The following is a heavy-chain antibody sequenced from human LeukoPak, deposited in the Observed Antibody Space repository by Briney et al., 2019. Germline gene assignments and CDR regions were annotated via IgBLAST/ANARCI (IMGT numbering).Heavy chain of an antibody. Sequence: SETLSLTCTVSGGSISSYYWSWIRQPPGKGLEWIGSIYYSGSTNYNPSLKSRVTISVDTSKNQFSLKLSSVTAADTAVYYCARLANWGTRHDAFDIWGQGTMVTVSS. D-gene: IGHD7-27*01. CDR3: ARLANWGTRHDAFDI. J-gene: IGHJ3*02. V-gene: IGHV4-59*08. CDR2: IYYSGST. CDR1: GGSISSYY.